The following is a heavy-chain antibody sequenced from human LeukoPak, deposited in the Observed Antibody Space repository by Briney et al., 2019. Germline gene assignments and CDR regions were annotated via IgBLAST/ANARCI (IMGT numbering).Heavy chain of an antibody. J-gene: IGHJ5*02. CDR3: AAYYYDSSGYYWSPNWFDP. CDR1: GGTFSSYA. D-gene: IGHD3-22*01. V-gene: IGHV1-69*13. Sequence: SVKVSCTASGGTFSSYAISWVRQAPGQGLEWMGGIIPIFGTANYAQKFQGRVTITADESTSTAYMELSSLRSEDTAVYYCAAYYYDSSGYYWSPNWFDPWGQGTLVTVSS. CDR2: IIPIFGTA.